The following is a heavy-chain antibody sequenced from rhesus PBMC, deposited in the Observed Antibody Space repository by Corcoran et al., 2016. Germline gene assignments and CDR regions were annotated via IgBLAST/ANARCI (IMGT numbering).Heavy chain of an antibody. J-gene: IGHJ4*01. CDR2: INGNSGST. D-gene: IGHD4-29*01. CDR1: GGSFSSYW. V-gene: IGHV4-80*01. Sequence: QVQLQESGPVLVTPSETLSLTSAVSGGSFSSYWWTWTRQPPRKGLEWTVEINGNSGSTNYNPSIKSLVTISNDASKNQSSLKMSSVTAADTAVYYCARYGGSSYAYWGQGVLVTVSS. CDR3: ARYGGSSYAY.